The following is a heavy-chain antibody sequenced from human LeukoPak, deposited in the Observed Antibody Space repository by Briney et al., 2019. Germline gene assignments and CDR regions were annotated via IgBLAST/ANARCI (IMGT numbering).Heavy chain of an antibody. CDR2: MNPNSGNT. CDR3: ARDSPGCSSTSCYADY. J-gene: IGHJ4*02. Sequence: ASVKVSCKASGYTFTSYDINWVRQATGQGLEWMGWMNPNSGNTGYAQKFQGRVTMTRNTSISTAYMELSSLRSEDTAVYYCARDSPGCSSTSCYADYWGQGTLVTVSS. D-gene: IGHD2-2*01. CDR1: GYTFTSYD. V-gene: IGHV1-8*01.